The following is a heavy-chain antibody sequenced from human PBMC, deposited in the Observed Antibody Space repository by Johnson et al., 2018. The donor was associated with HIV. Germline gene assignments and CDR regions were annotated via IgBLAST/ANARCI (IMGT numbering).Heavy chain of an antibody. CDR3: AKDVERDILTGYGAFDI. Sequence: QVQLVESGGGLVMPGGSLRVSCAASGFTFSDYYMAWIRQTPGKGLEWVSYITSSGSTIYYADSVKGRFTISRDNSKNTLYLQMNSLRADDTAVYYCAKDVERDILTGYGAFDIWGQGTMVTVSS. CDR1: GFTFSDYY. CDR2: ITSSGSTI. J-gene: IGHJ3*02. D-gene: IGHD3-9*01. V-gene: IGHV3-11*04.